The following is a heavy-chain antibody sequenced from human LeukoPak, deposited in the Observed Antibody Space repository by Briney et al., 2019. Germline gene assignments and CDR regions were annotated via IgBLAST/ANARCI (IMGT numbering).Heavy chain of an antibody. J-gene: IGHJ6*02. CDR3: ARQSRGAGNSMDV. Sequence: SETLSLTCTVSGGSISSYYWSWVRQPAGKGLEWIGYIYYSGSTNYCPSLKSRLTISVDTSKNQFSLELSSVTAADTSVYYCARQSRGAGNSMDVWGQGTTVTVSS. CDR2: IYYSGST. V-gene: IGHV4-59*08. CDR1: GGSISSYY.